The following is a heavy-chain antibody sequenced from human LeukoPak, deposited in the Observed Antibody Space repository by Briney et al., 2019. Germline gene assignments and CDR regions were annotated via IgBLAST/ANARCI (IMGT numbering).Heavy chain of an antibody. CDR3: ASVYYDFWSGYRGAFDI. Sequence: GESLKISCKGSGYSFTSYWIGWVRQMPGKGLEWMGIIYPGDSDTRYSPSFQGQVTISADKSISTAYLQWSSLKDSDTAMYYCASVYYDFWSGYRGAFDIWGQGTMVTVSS. CDR2: IYPGDSDT. CDR1: GYSFTSYW. V-gene: IGHV5-51*01. J-gene: IGHJ3*02. D-gene: IGHD3-3*01.